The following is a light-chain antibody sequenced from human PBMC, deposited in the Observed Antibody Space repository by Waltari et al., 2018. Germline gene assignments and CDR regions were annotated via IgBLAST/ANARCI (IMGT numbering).Light chain of an antibody. J-gene: IGLJ2*01. CDR1: GSGLGASDY. Sequence: QSALTQPASVSGSPGQSISISCSGTGSGLGASDYVSWYQLHPGKPPQVIIYDVTNRAAGVSHRFSASKSANTASLSISGLQPEDEADYYCSSQTLDGVVLFGGGTKLTVL. V-gene: IGLV2-14*03. CDR2: DVT. CDR3: SSQTLDGVVL.